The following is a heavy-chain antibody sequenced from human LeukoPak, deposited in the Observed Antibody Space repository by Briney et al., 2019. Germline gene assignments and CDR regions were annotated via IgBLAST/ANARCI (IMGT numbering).Heavy chain of an antibody. V-gene: IGHV3-64*01. CDR2: ISSNGGST. CDR3: ARGGSIAARPIGY. J-gene: IGHJ4*02. D-gene: IGHD6-6*01. Sequence: GGSLRLSCAASGFTFSSNAMHWVRQAPGKGLEYVSAISSNGGSTYYANSVKGRFTISRDNSKNTLFLQMGSLRAEDMAVYYCARGGSIAARPIGYWGQGTLVTVSS. CDR1: GFTFSSNA.